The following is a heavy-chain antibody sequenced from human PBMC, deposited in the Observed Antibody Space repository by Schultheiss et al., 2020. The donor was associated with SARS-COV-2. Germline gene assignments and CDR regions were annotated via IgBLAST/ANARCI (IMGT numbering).Heavy chain of an antibody. D-gene: IGHD2-8*01. CDR3: ARDGGTNGVRY. Sequence: SETLSLTCAVSGGSLNTGSYYWTWIRQPPGKGLEWIGSAHHTGRTYYNPSLLGRVTISVDTSTTQFSLKLSSVTAADTAVYYCARDGGTNGVRYWGQGTLVTVSS. V-gene: IGHV4-39*07. CDR1: GGSLNTGSYY. J-gene: IGHJ4*02. CDR2: AHHTGRT.